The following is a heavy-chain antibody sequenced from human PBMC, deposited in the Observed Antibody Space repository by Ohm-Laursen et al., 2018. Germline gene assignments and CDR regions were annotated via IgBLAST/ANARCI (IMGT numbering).Heavy chain of an antibody. Sequence: PGTLSLTCTVSGGSISNYYWSWIRQPPGKGLEWIGYIYYSGSTSYKPSLKSRVTISVDTSKNQFSLKLSSVTAADTAVYYCARDTPGYSYEYWGQGTLVTVSS. V-gene: IGHV4-59*01. CDR2: IYYSGST. CDR3: ARDTPGYSYEY. CDR1: GGSISNYY. D-gene: IGHD5-18*01. J-gene: IGHJ4*02.